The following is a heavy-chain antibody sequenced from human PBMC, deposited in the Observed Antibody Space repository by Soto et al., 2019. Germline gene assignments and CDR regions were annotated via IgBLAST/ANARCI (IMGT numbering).Heavy chain of an antibody. Sequence: PAETLSLSCAVYGWSFSGYYWSWVRQPPGKGLEWVGEINHSGSANFNPALKSQVTISVDTYKNQYTLKLRSVTAAGTAVYYCARSRKDTAMVRYFDYWGQGTLVTVSS. V-gene: IGHV4-34*01. D-gene: IGHD5-18*01. CDR2: INHSGSA. CDR1: GWSFSGYY. J-gene: IGHJ4*02. CDR3: ARSRKDTAMVRYFDY.